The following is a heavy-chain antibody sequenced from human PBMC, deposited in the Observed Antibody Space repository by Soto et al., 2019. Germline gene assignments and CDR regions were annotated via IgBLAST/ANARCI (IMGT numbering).Heavy chain of an antibody. CDR2: ISGSGATT. V-gene: IGHV3-23*01. CDR1: GITFIADA. D-gene: IGHD6-13*01. J-gene: IGHJ4*02. CDR3: AKSFSSNWYDYFDY. Sequence: RLSCAASGITFIADAMSWVRQAPGKGLEWVSAISGSGATTYYADSVKGRFTISRDKSKNTLYLQMNSLRAEDTALYYCAKSFSSNWYDYFDYWGQGRLVTVSS.